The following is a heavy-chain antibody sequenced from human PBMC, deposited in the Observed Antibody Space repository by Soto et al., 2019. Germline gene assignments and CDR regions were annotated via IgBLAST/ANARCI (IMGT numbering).Heavy chain of an antibody. V-gene: IGHV4-30-2*01. D-gene: IGHD2-2*01. CDR2: IYHSGST. J-gene: IGHJ5*02. CDR1: GGSISSGGYS. CDR3: ARDSGGYCSSTSCPKNNWFDP. Sequence: SETLSLTCAVSGGSISSGGYSWSWIRQPPGKGPEWIGYIYHSGSTYYNPSLKSRVTISVDRSKNQFSLKLSSVTAADTAVYYCARDSGGYCSSTSCPKNNWFDPWGQGTLVTVSS.